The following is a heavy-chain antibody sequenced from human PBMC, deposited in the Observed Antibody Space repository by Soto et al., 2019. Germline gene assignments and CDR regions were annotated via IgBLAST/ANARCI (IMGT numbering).Heavy chain of an antibody. CDR2: IIPILGIA. CDR1: GGTFSSYT. V-gene: IGHV1-69*02. J-gene: IGHJ2*01. CDR3: ALFRYSYGYGIVYWXFDF. D-gene: IGHD5-18*01. Sequence: SVKVSCKASGGTFSSYTISWVRQAPGQGLEWMGRIIPILGIANYAQKFQGRVTITADKSTSTAYMELSSLRSEDTAVYYCALFRYSYGYGIVYWXFDFWGRGTLVTVSS.